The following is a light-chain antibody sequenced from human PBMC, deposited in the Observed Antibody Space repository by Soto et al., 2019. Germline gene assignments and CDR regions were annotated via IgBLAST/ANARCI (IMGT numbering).Light chain of an antibody. CDR2: GVS. Sequence: DTVLTQSPCTLSVSPGERATLSCRASQSVSSKYFVWYQQKPGQAPRLLISGVSTRATGIPARFSGSGSGTEFTLPTSSLQPEDVVASYCQQYDPSPAMTFGQGTRVEIK. CDR1: QSVSSKY. CDR3: QQYDPSPAMT. V-gene: IGKV3-20*01. J-gene: IGKJ5*01.